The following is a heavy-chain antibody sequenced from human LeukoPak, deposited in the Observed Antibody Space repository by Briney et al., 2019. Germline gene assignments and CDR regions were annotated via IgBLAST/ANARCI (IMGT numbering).Heavy chain of an antibody. CDR1: GFTFSSYG. V-gene: IGHV3-30*18. Sequence: GGSLRLSCVASGFTFSSYGIHWVRQAPGKGLEWVAVISYDGSKKYYAESVKGRFTISRDNSKNTLYLQMNSLRAEDTAVYYCAKRDYWGQGTLVTVSS. CDR3: AKRDY. CDR2: ISYDGSKK. J-gene: IGHJ4*02.